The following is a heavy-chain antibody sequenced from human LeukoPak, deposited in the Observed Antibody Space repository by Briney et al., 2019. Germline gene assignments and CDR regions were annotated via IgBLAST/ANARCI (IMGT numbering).Heavy chain of an antibody. Sequence: GGSLRLSCAASGFTFSDYYMTWIRQAPGKGLEWVSYISDSGTIIYYADSLKGRFTISRDNAKNSLYLEMNSLRAEDTAVYYCAKDPRLGTTVVANWFDPWGQGTLVTVSS. V-gene: IGHV3-11*01. CDR1: GFTFSDYY. D-gene: IGHD4-11*01. J-gene: IGHJ5*02. CDR2: ISDSGTII. CDR3: AKDPRLGTTVVANWFDP.